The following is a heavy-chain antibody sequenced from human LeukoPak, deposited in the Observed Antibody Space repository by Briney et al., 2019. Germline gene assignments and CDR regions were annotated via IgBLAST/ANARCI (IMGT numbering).Heavy chain of an antibody. CDR2: IKQDRSVE. Sequence: PGGSLRLSCAASGFTYSNYWMAWVRQAPGKGLRWVASIKQDRSVEYYVDSVKGRFTISRDNAKNSHYLQMNSLTAEDMAVYYCARWADDSGIYYIASWGQGTLVTVSS. V-gene: IGHV3-7*01. CDR3: ARWADDSGIYYIAS. CDR1: GFTYSNYW. D-gene: IGHD3-10*01. J-gene: IGHJ4*02.